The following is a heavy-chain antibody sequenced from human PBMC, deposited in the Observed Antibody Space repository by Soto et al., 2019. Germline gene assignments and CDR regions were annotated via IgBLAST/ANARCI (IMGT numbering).Heavy chain of an antibody. J-gene: IGHJ4*02. V-gene: IGHV3-74*01. CDR1: GFTFSRYW. D-gene: IGHD3-10*01. CDR2: IKSDGSNT. Sequence: EVQLVESGGGLVQPGGSLRLSCAVSGFTFSRYWMHWVRQAPGQGLVWVSRIKSDGSNTSYADSVKGRFTISRDNAKNTLYLQINSLRAEDTAVYYCATLPHYGSGRYGFDYWGQGTLVTVSS. CDR3: ATLPHYGSGRYGFDY.